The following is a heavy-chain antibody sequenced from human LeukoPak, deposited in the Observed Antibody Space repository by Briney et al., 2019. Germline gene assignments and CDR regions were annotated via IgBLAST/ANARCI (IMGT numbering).Heavy chain of an antibody. CDR1: GFTFSDYW. CDR3: ASGDWAPFDY. D-gene: IGHD2-21*02. CDR2: IDQDGGGK. J-gene: IGHJ4*02. V-gene: IGHV3-7*01. Sequence: GGSLRLSCAASGFTFSDYWMNWVRQAPGKGLEWVANIDQDGGGKYYLDSVKGRFTISRDNPKSSLYLQIDSLRAEDTAVYYGASGDWAPFDYWGQGSLLTVSS.